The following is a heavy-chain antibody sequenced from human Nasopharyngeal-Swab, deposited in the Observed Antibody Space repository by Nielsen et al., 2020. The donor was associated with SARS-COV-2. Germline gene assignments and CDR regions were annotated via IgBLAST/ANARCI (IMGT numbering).Heavy chain of an antibody. CDR1: GGTFSSYA. Sequence: SVKVSCKASGGTFSSYAISWVRKAPGQGLEWMGGIIPISGTANYAQKFQGRVTITADESTSTAYMELSSLRSEDTAVYYCARRPYSSSSGDYYYGMDVWGQGTTVTVSS. V-gene: IGHV1-69*13. D-gene: IGHD6-6*01. CDR3: ARRPYSSSSGDYYYGMDV. CDR2: IIPISGTA. J-gene: IGHJ6*02.